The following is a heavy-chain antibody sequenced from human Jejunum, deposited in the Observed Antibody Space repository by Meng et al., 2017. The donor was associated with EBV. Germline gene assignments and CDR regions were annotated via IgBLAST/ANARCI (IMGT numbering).Heavy chain of an antibody. Sequence: LLQESGPGPVNPSDPRSRTCAVSGYSMSNSNWWGWIRQPPGKGLEWIGYIYYTGTTYYNPSLKSRVTMSIDTSKNHFSLKLTSVTTMDTAVYYCAKRMPGTGFDYWGQGTLVTVSS. V-gene: IGHV4-28*01. J-gene: IGHJ4*02. CDR2: IYYTGTT. CDR1: GYSMSNSNW. CDR3: AKRMPGTGFDY. D-gene: IGHD1-1*01.